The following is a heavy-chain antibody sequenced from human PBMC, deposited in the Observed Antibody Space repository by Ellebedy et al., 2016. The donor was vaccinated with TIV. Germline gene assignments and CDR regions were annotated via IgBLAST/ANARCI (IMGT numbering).Heavy chain of an antibody. V-gene: IGHV3-23*01. Sequence: GESLKISCAASGFPFNIYAMTWVRQAPGKGLEWVSGISDSGISTHYADSVKGRFIISRDNPTNTLYLQMNSLRAEDTAVYYCAKYQGSGSIRPFDYWGQGTLVTVSS. CDR3: AKYQGSGSIRPFDY. CDR1: GFPFNIYA. CDR2: ISDSGIST. J-gene: IGHJ4*02. D-gene: IGHD6-19*01.